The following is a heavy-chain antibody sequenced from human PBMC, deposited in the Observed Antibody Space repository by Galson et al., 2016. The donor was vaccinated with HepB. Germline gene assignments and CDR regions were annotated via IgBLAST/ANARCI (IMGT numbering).Heavy chain of an antibody. Sequence: ETLSLTCAVSGDSISNNYWWTWVRQFPGQGSEWIGEIYQTGTAHYNLSFTSRATISIDKSKNEISLRLASVTAADTAVYYCTRGTLGSVATMAFDYWGQATLVTVSS. V-gene: IGHV4-4*02. J-gene: IGHJ4*02. CDR2: IYQTGTA. D-gene: IGHD4/OR15-4a*01. CDR1: GDSISNNYW. CDR3: TRGTLGSVATMAFDY.